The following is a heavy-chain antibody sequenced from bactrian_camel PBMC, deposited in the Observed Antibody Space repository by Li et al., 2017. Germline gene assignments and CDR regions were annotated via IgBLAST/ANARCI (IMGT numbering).Heavy chain of an antibody. CDR1: GFTFSSYW. CDR2: INSGGGTT. CDR3: ATADGSSWLPFDD. J-gene: IGHJ4*01. Sequence: VQLVESGGGLVQPGGSPRLSCAASGFTFSSYWMYWVRQAPGKGLEWVSTINSGGGTTYYADSVKGRFTISRDNAKNTVYLQMNTLKTEDTAVYYCATADGSSWLPFDDWGQGTQVTVS. D-gene: IGHD6*01. V-gene: IGHV3S1*01.